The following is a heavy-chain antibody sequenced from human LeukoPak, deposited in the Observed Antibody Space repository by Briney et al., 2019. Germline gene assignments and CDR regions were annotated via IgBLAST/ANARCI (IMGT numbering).Heavy chain of an antibody. Sequence: GGSLRLSCAASGFTFSKYNMNWVRQAPGKGLEWVSSISSSSTYIYYADSVKGRFTISRDNAKNSLYLQMNSLRAEDPAVYYCASSGITIFGVVINWGQGTLVTVSS. D-gene: IGHD3-3*01. CDR3: ASSGITIFGVVIN. J-gene: IGHJ4*02. V-gene: IGHV3-21*01. CDR1: GFTFSKYN. CDR2: ISSSSTYI.